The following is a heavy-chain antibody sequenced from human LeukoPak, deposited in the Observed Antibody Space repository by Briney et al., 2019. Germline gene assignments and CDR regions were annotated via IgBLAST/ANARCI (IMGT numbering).Heavy chain of an antibody. CDR1: GFTFSSYA. CDR2: ISYDGSNK. CDR3: ARSPGCSGGSCSGYDAFDI. D-gene: IGHD2-15*01. J-gene: IGHJ3*02. V-gene: IGHV3-30*04. Sequence: PGRSLRLSCAASGFTFSSYAMHWVRQAPGKGLEWVAVISYDGSNKYYADSVKGRFTISRDNSKNTLYLQMNSLRAEDTAVYYRARSPGCSGGSCSGYDAFDIWGQGTMVTVSS.